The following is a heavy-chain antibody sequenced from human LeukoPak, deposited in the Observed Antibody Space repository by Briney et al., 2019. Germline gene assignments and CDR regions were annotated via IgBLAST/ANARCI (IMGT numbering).Heavy chain of an antibody. Sequence: SETLSLTCAVYGGSFSGYYWSWIRQPPGKGLEWIGEINHSGSTNYNPSLKSRVTISVDTSKNQFSLKLSSVTAADTAVYYCARTGAQYGSGSYSYFDYWGQGTLVTVSS. J-gene: IGHJ4*02. CDR3: ARTGAQYGSGSYSYFDY. V-gene: IGHV4-34*01. CDR2: INHSGST. CDR1: GGSFSGYY. D-gene: IGHD3-10*01.